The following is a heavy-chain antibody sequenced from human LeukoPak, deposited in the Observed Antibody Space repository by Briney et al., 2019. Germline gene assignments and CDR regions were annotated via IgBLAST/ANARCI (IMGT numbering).Heavy chain of an antibody. V-gene: IGHV3-30-3*01. Sequence: GGSLRLSCAASGFTFSSYAMHWVRQAPGKGLEWVAVISYDGSNKYYADSVKGRFTISRDNSKNTLYLQMNSLRSEDTAVYYCARRGSSTSWEKGWFDPWGQGTLVTVSS. CDR3: ARRGSSTSWEKGWFDP. J-gene: IGHJ5*02. CDR1: GFTFSSYA. D-gene: IGHD2-2*01. CDR2: ISYDGSNK.